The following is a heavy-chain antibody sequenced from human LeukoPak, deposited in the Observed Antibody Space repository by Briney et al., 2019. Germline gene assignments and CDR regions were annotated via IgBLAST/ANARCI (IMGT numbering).Heavy chain of an antibody. CDR2: INPNSGGT. CDR3: ARAATGQRINAEYFQH. D-gene: IGHD1-14*01. Sequence: GASVKVSCKASGYTFTGYYMHWVRQAPGQGLEWMGRINPNSGGTNYAQKFQGRVTMTRDTSISTAYMELSRLRSDDTAVYYCARAATGQRINAEYFQHWGQGTLVTVSS. J-gene: IGHJ1*01. CDR1: GYTFTGYY. V-gene: IGHV1-2*06.